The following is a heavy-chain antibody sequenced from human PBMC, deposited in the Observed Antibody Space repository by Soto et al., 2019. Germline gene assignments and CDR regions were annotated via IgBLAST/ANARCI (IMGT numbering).Heavy chain of an antibody. J-gene: IGHJ5*02. D-gene: IGHD4-17*01. CDR2: ISSSSSTI. CDR1: GFTLSSYS. V-gene: IGHV3-48*01. Sequence: EVQLVESGGGLVQPVGSLRLSCAASGFTLSSYSINWVRQAPGQGLEWVSYISSSSSTIYYADSVKGRFTISRDNAKNSLYLQMNSLRAEDTAVYYCAREGGDLNWFDPWGQGTLVTVSS. CDR3: AREGGDLNWFDP.